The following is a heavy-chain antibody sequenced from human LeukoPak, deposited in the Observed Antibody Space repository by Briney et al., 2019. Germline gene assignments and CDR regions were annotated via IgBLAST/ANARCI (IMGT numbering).Heavy chain of an antibody. V-gene: IGHV4-34*01. CDR2: INQSGST. CDR3: ARGRYCSSTSCYYYYYYGMDV. CDR1: GGSFSGYY. D-gene: IGHD2-2*01. J-gene: IGHJ6*02. Sequence: SETLSLNCAVYGGSFSGYYWSWIRQPPGKGLEWIGEINQSGSTNYNPSLKSRVTISVDTSKNQFSLKLSSVTAADTAVYYCARGRYCSSTSCYYYYYYGMDVWGQGTTVTVSS.